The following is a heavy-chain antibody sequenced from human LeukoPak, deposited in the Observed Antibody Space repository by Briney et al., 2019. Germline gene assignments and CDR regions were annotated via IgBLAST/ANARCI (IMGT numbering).Heavy chain of an antibody. V-gene: IGHV4-39*07. CDR3: ASTLYYGSKDNI. CDR2: IYYSGST. CDR1: GGSISSSSYY. J-gene: IGHJ3*02. D-gene: IGHD3-10*01. Sequence: PSETLSLTCTVSGGSISSSSYYWGWIRQPPGKGLEWIGSIYYSGSTYYNPSLKSRVTISVDKSKNQFSLKLSSVTAADTAVYYCASTLYYGSKDNIWGQGTMVTVSS.